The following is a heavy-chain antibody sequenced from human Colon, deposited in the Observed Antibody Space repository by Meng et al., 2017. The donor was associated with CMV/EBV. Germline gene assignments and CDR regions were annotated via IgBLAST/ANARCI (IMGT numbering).Heavy chain of an antibody. CDR2: IYSGGSST. CDR1: GFSFDTYS. V-gene: IGHV3-23*03. J-gene: IGHJ4*02. Sequence: GGSLRLSCAASGFSFDTYSMYWVRQAPGKGLEWVSVIYSGGSSTYYADSVKGRFTISRDNSKNTLYLQMNSLRAEDTAVYYCAIGGRFWSGYEAYWGRGTLVTVSS. D-gene: IGHD3-3*01. CDR3: AIGGRFWSGYEAY.